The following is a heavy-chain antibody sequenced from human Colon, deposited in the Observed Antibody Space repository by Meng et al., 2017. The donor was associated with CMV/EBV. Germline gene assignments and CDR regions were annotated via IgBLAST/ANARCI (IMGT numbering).Heavy chain of an antibody. D-gene: IGHD6-19*01. CDR2: IYRDGTT. V-gene: IGHV3-66*02. J-gene: IGHJ4*02. CDR3: ARDHGWGYSSGWSDC. Sequence: GESLKISCAASGFSVSDNYMTWVRQAPGKGLQWVSVIYRDGTTRYADSVKGRFTISSDNSNNNLYLQMNSLRAADTAVYYCARDHGWGYSSGWSDCWGQGTLVTVSS. CDR1: GFSVSDNY.